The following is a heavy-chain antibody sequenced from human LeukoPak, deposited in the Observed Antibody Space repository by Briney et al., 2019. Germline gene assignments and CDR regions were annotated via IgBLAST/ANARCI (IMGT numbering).Heavy chain of an antibody. J-gene: IGHJ4*02. Sequence: QAGGSLRLSCAASGFTFSSYGMHWVRQAPGKGLEWVAFIRYDGSNKYYADSVKGRFTISRDNSKNTLYLQMNSLRAEDTAVYCCAKGRVVPAAHYYFDYWGQGTLVTVSS. D-gene: IGHD2-2*01. CDR1: GFTFSSYG. CDR3: AKGRVVPAAHYYFDY. V-gene: IGHV3-30*02. CDR2: IRYDGSNK.